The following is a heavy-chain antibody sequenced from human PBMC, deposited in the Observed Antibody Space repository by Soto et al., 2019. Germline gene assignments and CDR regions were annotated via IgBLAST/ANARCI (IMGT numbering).Heavy chain of an antibody. CDR1: GFTFSSYA. CDR2: VSGSGGST. CDR3: ARDADILTGSDAFDI. D-gene: IGHD3-9*01. V-gene: IGHV3-23*01. J-gene: IGHJ3*02. Sequence: PGGSLRLSCAASGFTFSSYAMRWVRQAPGKGLEWVSAVSGSGGSTYYADSVKGRFTISRDNSKNTLYLQMNSLRAEDTAVYYCARDADILTGSDAFDIWGQGTMVTVSS.